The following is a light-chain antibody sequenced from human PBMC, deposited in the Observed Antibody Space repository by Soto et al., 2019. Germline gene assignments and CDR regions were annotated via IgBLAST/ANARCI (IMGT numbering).Light chain of an antibody. J-gene: IGLJ2*01. CDR1: KLGDKY. V-gene: IGLV3-1*01. CDR3: QAWDRSTAV. CDR2: QDT. Sequence: SYELTQPPSVSVSPGQTDSITCSGDKLGDKYVCWYHQKPGQSPMLVIYQDTKRPSGIPERFSGSNSGNTATLTISGTQAMDEADYYCQAWDRSTAVFGGGTKLTVL.